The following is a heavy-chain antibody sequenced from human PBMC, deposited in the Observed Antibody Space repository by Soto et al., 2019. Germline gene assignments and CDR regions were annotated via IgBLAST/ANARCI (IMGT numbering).Heavy chain of an antibody. V-gene: IGHV3-23*01. CDR2: ITDGAVDT. CDR3: AKRHRVSRDHHYGMDV. CDR1: GFTFSTFA. Sequence: GGSLRLSCAASGFTFSTFAMRWVRQAPGKGLEWVSTITDGAVDTYYANSVKGRFTISRDNSKNTLYLQMNSLRAEDTAIYYCAKRHRVSRDHHYGMDVWGQGTTVTVSS. J-gene: IGHJ6*02.